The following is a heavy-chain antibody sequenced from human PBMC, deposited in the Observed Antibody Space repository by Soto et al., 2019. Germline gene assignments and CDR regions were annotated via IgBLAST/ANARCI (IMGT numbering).Heavy chain of an antibody. CDR1: GFTFSSFG. J-gene: IGHJ4*02. CDR2: ISYGGSNK. V-gene: IGHV3-30*18. Sequence: QPGGSLRLSCAASGFTFSSFGMHWVRQAPGKGLEWVALISYGGSNKYYADSVKGRFTISRDKSKNTLYLQMNSLRAEDTAVYYCAKDRGWSSADLDYWGQGTLVTVSS. CDR3: AKDRGWSSADLDY. D-gene: IGHD6-19*01.